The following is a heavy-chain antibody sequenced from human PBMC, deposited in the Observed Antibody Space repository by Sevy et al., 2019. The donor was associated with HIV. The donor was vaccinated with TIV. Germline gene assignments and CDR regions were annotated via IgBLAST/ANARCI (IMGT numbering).Heavy chain of an antibody. CDR1: GGTFSSYA. D-gene: IGHD6-19*01. CDR2: IIPIFGTA. CDR3: ARSFLSDIAVAGDYYYYGMDV. J-gene: IGHJ6*02. V-gene: IGHV1-69*13. Sequence: ASVKVSCKASGGTFSSYAISWVRQAPGQGLEWMGGIIPIFGTANYAQKFQGRVTITADESTGTGYMELSSLRSEDTAVYYCARSFLSDIAVAGDYYYYGMDVWGQGTTVTVSS.